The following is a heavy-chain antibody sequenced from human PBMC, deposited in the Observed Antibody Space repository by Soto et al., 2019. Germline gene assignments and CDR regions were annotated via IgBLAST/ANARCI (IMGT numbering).Heavy chain of an antibody. CDR1: GFSFTSSA. D-gene: IGHD3-9*01. V-gene: IGHV1-58*01. CDR3: AADLIFVERYFDWYHFDY. Sequence: SVKVSCKASGFSFTSSAVRWGRQARGQRLEWIGWIVVGSGNTNYAQKFQERVTITRDMSTSTAYTELSSLRSEDTAVYYCAADLIFVERYFDWYHFDYWGQGTLVTVSS. J-gene: IGHJ4*02. CDR2: IVVGSGNT.